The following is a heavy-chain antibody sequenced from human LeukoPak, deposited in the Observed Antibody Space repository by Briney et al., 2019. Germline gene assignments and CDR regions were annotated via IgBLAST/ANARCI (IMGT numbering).Heavy chain of an antibody. CDR3: AMTPDIEVVPAAQAWFDP. J-gene: IGHJ5*02. D-gene: IGHD2-2*01. CDR1: GFTFSSYW. Sequence: GGSLRLSCAASGFTFSSYWMHWVRQAPGKGLVWVSRINSDGSSTSYADSVKGRFTISRDNAKNTLYLQMNSLRAEDTAVYYCAMTPDIEVVPAAQAWFDPWGQGTLVTVSS. V-gene: IGHV3-74*01. CDR2: INSDGSST.